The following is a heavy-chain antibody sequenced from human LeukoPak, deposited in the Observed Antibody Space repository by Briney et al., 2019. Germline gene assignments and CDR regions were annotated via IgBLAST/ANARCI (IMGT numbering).Heavy chain of an antibody. CDR1: GFTVSSNY. J-gene: IGHJ6*02. D-gene: IGHD4-17*01. CDR3: AGTTVTTLLYYYYYGMDI. Sequence: GGSLRLSCAASGFTVSSNYMSWVRQAPGKGLEWVSVIYSGGSTYYADSVKGRFTVSRHNSKNTLYLQMNSLRAEDTAVYYCAGTTVTTLLYYYYYGMDIWGQGTTVTVSS. V-gene: IGHV3-53*04. CDR2: IYSGGST.